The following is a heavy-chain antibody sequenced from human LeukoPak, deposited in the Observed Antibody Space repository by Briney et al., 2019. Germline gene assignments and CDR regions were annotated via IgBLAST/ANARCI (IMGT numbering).Heavy chain of an antibody. Sequence: PGGSLRLSCAASGFMFSAYSMNWVRQAPGKGLEWVSSVSTSSTHTHYADSVKGRFTISRDNAKNSLYLQMNSLRAEDTAMYYCATGELGGDYWGQGTLVTVSS. CDR1: GFMFSAYS. V-gene: IGHV3-21*01. D-gene: IGHD1-7*01. CDR2: VSTSSTHT. J-gene: IGHJ4*02. CDR3: ATGELGGDY.